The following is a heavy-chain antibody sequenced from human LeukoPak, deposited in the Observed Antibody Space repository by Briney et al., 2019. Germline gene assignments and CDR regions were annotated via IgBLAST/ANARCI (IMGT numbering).Heavy chain of an antibody. CDR1: GFTFSSYM. CDR3: ARLSSSWFDAFDI. V-gene: IGHV3-7*01. CDR2: IKQNGSEK. J-gene: IGHJ3*02. Sequence: GGSLRLSCAASGFTFSSYMMSWGRQAPGKGLERVANIKQNGSEKYYVDSLKGRFTISRDNTKNTLYLQMNSLRAEDTAVYYCARLSSSWFDAFDIWGQGTMVTASS. D-gene: IGHD6-13*01.